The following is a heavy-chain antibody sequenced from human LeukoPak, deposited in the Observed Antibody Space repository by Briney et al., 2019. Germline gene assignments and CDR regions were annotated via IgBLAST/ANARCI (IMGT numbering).Heavy chain of an antibody. Sequence: PSETLSLTCTVSGGSISSNYWSWIRQPPGKGLEWIGYIYYSGTTNYNPSLRSRVTMSVNTSKNQFSLNLTSVTAADTAVYYCARVGTVTYDYWGQGTLVTVSS. V-gene: IGHV4-59*12. D-gene: IGHD4-17*01. CDR1: GGSISSNY. CDR3: ARVGTVTYDY. J-gene: IGHJ4*02. CDR2: IYYSGTT.